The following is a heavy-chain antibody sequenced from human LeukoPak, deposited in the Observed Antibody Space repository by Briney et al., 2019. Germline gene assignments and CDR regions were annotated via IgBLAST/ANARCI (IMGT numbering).Heavy chain of an antibody. CDR2: IYSSGSA. J-gene: IGHJ4*02. V-gene: IGHV4-39*01. Sequence: SETLSLTCTVSGGSINSNNYYWGWIRQPPGKGLEWIGSIYSSGSAYYDPSLKSRVTISVDTSKNQFSLRLSSVTAADTAVYYCQSRYLEWLLEYWGQGTLVTVSS. D-gene: IGHD3-3*01. CDR3: QSRYLEWLLEY. CDR1: GGSINSNNYY.